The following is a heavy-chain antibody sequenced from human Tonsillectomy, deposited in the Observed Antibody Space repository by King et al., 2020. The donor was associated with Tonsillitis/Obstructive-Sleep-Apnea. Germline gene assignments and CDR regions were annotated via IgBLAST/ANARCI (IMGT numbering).Heavy chain of an antibody. D-gene: IGHD2-21*02. J-gene: IGHJ4*02. CDR2: INPSGGST. CDR3: ARDRGVTTFFDF. CDR1: GYTFTNYY. V-gene: IGHV1-46*01. Sequence: QLVQSGAEVKKPGASVKVSCKASGYTFTNYYMHWVRQAPGQGLEWMGIINPSGGSTSYAQKFQGRVTMTRDTSTSTVYMELSSLRSEDTAVYYCARDRGVTTFFDFWGQGTLVTVSS.